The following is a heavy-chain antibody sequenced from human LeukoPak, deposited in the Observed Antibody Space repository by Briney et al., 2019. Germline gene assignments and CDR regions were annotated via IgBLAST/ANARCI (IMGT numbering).Heavy chain of an antibody. J-gene: IGHJ4*02. D-gene: IGHD5-18*01. CDR3: ARVRYNSGYIFDY. CDR2: ISSSSSTI. CDR1: GFTFSSYS. Sequence: PGGSLRLSCAASGFTFSSYSMNWVRQAPGKGLEWVSYISSSSSTIYYADSVKGRFTISRDNAKNSLYLQMSSLRAEDTAVYYCARVRYNSGYIFDYWGQGALVTVSS. V-gene: IGHV3-48*04.